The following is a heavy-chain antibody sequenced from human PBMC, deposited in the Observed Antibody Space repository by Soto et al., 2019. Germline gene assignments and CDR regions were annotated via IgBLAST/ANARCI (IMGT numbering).Heavy chain of an antibody. CDR3: AKERREVVSGTGDS. J-gene: IGHJ4*02. V-gene: IGHV3-23*01. CDR2: ISSSGSRT. D-gene: IGHD6-19*01. Sequence: PWRSLRLSCAAAGFNFNTYAMSSVRQAPGRGLEWVSAISSSGSRTYYADSVKGRFTISRDTSKNALFLEMNSLRADDTALYYCAKERREVVSGTGDSWGRGTLVTVSS. CDR1: GFNFNTYA.